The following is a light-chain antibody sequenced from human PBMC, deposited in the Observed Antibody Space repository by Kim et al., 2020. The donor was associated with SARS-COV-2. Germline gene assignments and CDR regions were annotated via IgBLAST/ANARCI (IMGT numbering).Light chain of an antibody. CDR3: QSYDNSLRGWI. Sequence: QSVLTQPPSVSGAPGQRVTISCSGGSSNIGAGYDVHWYQQLPGTAPKLVIYANSNRPSGVPDRFSGSKSGTSASLAITGLQAEDEADYYCQSYDNSLRGWIFGGGTKVTVL. CDR2: ANS. J-gene: IGLJ2*01. V-gene: IGLV1-40*01. CDR1: SSNIGAGYD.